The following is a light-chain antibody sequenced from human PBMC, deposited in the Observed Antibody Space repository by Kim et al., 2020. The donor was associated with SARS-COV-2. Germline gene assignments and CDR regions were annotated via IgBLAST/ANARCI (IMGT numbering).Light chain of an antibody. CDR3: LQYNTSPRT. V-gene: IGKV3-20*01. Sequence: SPGERATRSCRASQRISSTYLAWYQQRPGQAPRLLIYGTSNRATGIPDRFSGSGSATDFTLTITRLEPEDVAVYYCLQYNTSPRTFGQGTKVDIK. CDR1: QRISSTY. J-gene: IGKJ1*01. CDR2: GTS.